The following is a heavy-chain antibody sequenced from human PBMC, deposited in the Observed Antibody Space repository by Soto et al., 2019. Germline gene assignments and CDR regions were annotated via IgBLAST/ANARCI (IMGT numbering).Heavy chain of an antibody. D-gene: IGHD6-13*01. CDR1: GFTFSDYY. J-gene: IGHJ6*02. CDR2: ISSSGSTI. V-gene: IGHV3-11*01. CDR3: ARDKQHLVHYYYGMDV. Sequence: PGGSLRLSCAASGFTFSDYYMSWIRQAPGKGLEWVSYISSSGSTIYYADSVKGRFTISRDNAKNSLYLQMNSLRAEDTAVYYCARDKQHLVHYYYGMDVWGQGTTVTVSS.